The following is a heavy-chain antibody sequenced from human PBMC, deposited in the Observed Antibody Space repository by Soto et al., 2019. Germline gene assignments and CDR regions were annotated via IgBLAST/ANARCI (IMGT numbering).Heavy chain of an antibody. D-gene: IGHD6-6*01. Sequence: VQLVESGGGLVQPGGSLRLSCAASGFTFSTYSMNWVRQAPGQGLEWVSSISSRSYTIYYVDSVKGRFTISRDNAKNSLYLQMNSLRDEDTAVYYWARGGSSSDNGLDVWGQGTTVTVSS. V-gene: IGHV3-48*02. J-gene: IGHJ6*02. CDR1: GFTFSTYS. CDR3: ARGGSSSDNGLDV. CDR2: ISSRSYTI.